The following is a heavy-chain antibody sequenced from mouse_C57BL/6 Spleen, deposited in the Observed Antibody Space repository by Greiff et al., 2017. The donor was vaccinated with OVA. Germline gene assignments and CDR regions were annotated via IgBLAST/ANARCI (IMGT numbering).Heavy chain of an antibody. CDR2: INPSSGYT. J-gene: IGHJ4*01. V-gene: IGHV1-4*01. CDR3: ARALTGYAMDY. D-gene: IGHD1-1*01. Sequence: VQLQQSGAELARPGASVKMSCKASGYTFTSYTMHWVKQRPGQGLEWIGYINPSSGYTKYNQKFKVKATLTADKSSSTAYMQLSSLTSEDSAVYYCARALTGYAMDYWGQGTSVTVSS. CDR1: GYTFTSYT.